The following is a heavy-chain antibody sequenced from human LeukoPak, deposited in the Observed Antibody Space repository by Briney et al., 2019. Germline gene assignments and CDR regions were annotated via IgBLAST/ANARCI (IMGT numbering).Heavy chain of an antibody. CDR2: ISYDGSNK. CDR1: GFTFRSYA. V-gene: IGHV3-30-3*02. D-gene: IGHD1-14*01. CDR3: AKRITVVARDAFDF. J-gene: IGHJ3*01. Sequence: PGGSLRLSCAGSGFTFRSYAMHWVRQAPGKGLEWVAVISYDGSNKDYADSVKGRFTISRDNSKNTLYLQMNSLRAEDTAIYYRAKRITVVARDAFDFWGQGTMVTVSS.